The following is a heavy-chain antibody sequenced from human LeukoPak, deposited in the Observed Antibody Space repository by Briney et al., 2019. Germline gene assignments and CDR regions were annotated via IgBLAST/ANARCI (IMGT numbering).Heavy chain of an antibody. J-gene: IGHJ4*02. D-gene: IGHD3-22*01. Sequence: GGSLRLSCAASGFTVSSNYMSWVRQAPGKGLEWVSVIYSGGSTYYADSVKGRFTISRDNSKNTLYLQMNSLRAEDTAVYYCVRAPYYYDSSGLDYWGQGTLVTVSS. CDR1: GFTVSSNY. CDR3: VRAPYYYDSSGLDY. CDR2: IYSGGST. V-gene: IGHV3-53*01.